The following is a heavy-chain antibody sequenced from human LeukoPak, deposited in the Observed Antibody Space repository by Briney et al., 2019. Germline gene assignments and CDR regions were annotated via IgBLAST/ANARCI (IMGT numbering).Heavy chain of an antibody. J-gene: IGHJ5*02. V-gene: IGHV4-61*02. D-gene: IGHD3-22*01. CDR1: GGSISSGSYY. CDR2: IYTSGST. Sequence: SETLSLTCTVSGGSISSGSYYWSWIRQPAGKGLEWIGRIYTSGSTNYNPSLKSRVTMSVDTSKNQFSLKLSSVTAADTAVYYCARAVGSHYYDSSGYPNWFDPWGQGTLVTVSS. CDR3: ARAVGSHYYDSSGYPNWFDP.